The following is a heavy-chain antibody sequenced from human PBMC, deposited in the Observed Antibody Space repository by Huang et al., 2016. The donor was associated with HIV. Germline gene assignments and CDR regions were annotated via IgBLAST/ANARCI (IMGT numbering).Heavy chain of an antibody. V-gene: IGHV1-24*01. CDR1: GYTLTGLS. CDR2: VDPEDGET. Sequence: QVQLVQSGAAVKKPGASVKVSCKVSGYTLTGLSMHLVRQVSGKGLEWMGGVDPEDGETIYAQKFQGIVTMTEETSTATAYMELSSLRSEDTAVYYCATVYRRFRNHDSGDYYFDYWDQGTLVTVSS. D-gene: IGHD3-22*01. CDR3: ATVYRRFRNHDSGDYYFDY. J-gene: IGHJ4*02.